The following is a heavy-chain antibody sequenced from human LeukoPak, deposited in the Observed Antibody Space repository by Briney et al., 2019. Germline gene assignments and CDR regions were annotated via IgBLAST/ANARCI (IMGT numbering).Heavy chain of an antibody. Sequence: SETLSLTCTVSGYSISSGYYWGGIRQPPGKGLEWIGSIYHSGSTYYNPSLKSRVTISVDTSKNQFSLKLSSVTAADTAVYYCAGQRITMVRGVIRGNWFDPWGQGTLVTVSS. CDR1: GYSISSGYY. D-gene: IGHD3-10*01. CDR3: AGQRITMVRGVIRGNWFDP. V-gene: IGHV4-38-2*02. J-gene: IGHJ5*02. CDR2: IYHSGST.